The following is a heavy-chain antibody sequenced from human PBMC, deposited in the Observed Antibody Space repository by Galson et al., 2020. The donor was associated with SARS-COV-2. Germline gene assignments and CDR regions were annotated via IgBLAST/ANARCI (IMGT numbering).Heavy chain of an antibody. CDR1: GGSFSGYF. J-gene: IGHJ6*02. Sequence: SETLSLTCAVSGGSFSGYFWTWIRQPPWKGLEWIGEINHSGSTQYNPSPKSRVTMTVDKSKNQIALKLSSVTAADAAVYYYAKRNEVKWFGGLVLSNYNYGMDVWGQGTTVTVAS. CDR3: AKRNEVKWFGGLVLSNYNYGMDV. D-gene: IGHD3-10*01. CDR2: INHSGST. V-gene: IGHV4-34*01.